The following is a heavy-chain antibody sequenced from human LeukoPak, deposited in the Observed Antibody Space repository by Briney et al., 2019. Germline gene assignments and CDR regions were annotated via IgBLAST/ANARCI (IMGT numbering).Heavy chain of an antibody. V-gene: IGHV4-31*03. CDR2: IYYSGST. CDR3: ASHYYDSSGDQTDFDY. Sequence: PSETLSLTCTVSSGSISSGGYYWSWIRQHPGKGLEWIGYIYYSGSTYYNPSLKSRVTISVDTSKNQFSLKLSSVTAADTAVYYCASHYYDSSGDQTDFDYWGQGTLVTVSS. D-gene: IGHD3-22*01. J-gene: IGHJ4*02. CDR1: SGSISSGGYY.